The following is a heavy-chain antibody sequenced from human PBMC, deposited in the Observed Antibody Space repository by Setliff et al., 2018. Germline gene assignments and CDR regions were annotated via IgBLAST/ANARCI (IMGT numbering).Heavy chain of an antibody. J-gene: IGHJ4*02. V-gene: IGHV4-61*02. D-gene: IGHD1-26*01. Sequence: LSLTCALSGGSISSGSYHWSWIRQPAGQGLEWVGRLHTSGSTNYNPSLKGRVTISVDTSRNQFSLNLTSVTAADTALYFCARGNPILGATDYWGQGALVTVSS. CDR1: GGSISSGSYH. CDR3: ARGNPILGATDY. CDR2: LHTSGST.